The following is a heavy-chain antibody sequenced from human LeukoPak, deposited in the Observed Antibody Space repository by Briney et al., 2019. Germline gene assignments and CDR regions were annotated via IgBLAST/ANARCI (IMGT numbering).Heavy chain of an antibody. CDR2: IYSGGST. J-gene: IGHJ4*02. CDR1: GGSISSYY. Sequence: PSETLSLTCTVSGGSISSYYWSWIRQPAGKGLEWIGRIYSGGSTNYNPSLKSRVTMSVDTPKNQFSLKLSSVTAADTAVYYCVRGVYYDLLTGYYPGGFDYWGQGSLVTVSS. CDR3: VRGVYYDLLTGYYPGGFDY. D-gene: IGHD3-9*01. V-gene: IGHV4-4*07.